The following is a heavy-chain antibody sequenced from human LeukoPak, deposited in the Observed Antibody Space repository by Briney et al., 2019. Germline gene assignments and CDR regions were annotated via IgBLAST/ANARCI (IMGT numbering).Heavy chain of an antibody. D-gene: IGHD3-3*02. CDR2: ISSRGSTI. V-gene: IGHV3-48*03. Sequence: GGSLRLSCTASGFTFSSYDINWVRQAPGKGLEWVSYISSRGSTIYYADSVKGRFTISRDNAKSSLYLQMNRLRAEDTAVYYCARGLSVGGQGTLVSVSS. CDR1: GFTFSSYD. J-gene: IGHJ4*02. CDR3: ARGLSV.